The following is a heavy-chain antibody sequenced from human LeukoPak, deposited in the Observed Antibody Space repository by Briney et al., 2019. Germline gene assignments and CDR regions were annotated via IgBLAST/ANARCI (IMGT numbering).Heavy chain of an antibody. V-gene: IGHV4-59*01. CDR1: GGSISSYY. CDR3: ARIAGAPNWFDP. Sequence: SETLSLTCTVPGGSISSYYWSWIRQPPGKGLEWIGYFYYSGSTNCNPSLKSRVTISVDTSKDQFSLKLSSVTAADTAVYYCARIAGAPNWFDPWGQGTLVTVSS. D-gene: IGHD1-26*01. J-gene: IGHJ5*02. CDR2: FYYSGST.